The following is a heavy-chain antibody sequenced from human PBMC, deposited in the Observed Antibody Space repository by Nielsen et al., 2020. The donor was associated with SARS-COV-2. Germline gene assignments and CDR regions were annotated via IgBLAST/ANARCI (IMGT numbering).Heavy chain of an antibody. CDR2: IYYSGST. CDR3: AGIRFLEWYLGSDYYYGMDV. D-gene: IGHD3-3*01. J-gene: IGHJ6*02. V-gene: IGHV4-59*01. Sequence: SETLSLTCTVFGGSISSYYWSWIRQPPGKGLEWIGYIYYSGSTNYNPSLKSRVTISVDTSKNQFSLKLSSVTAADTAVYYCAGIRFLEWYLGSDYYYGMDVWGQGTTVTVSS. CDR1: GGSISSYY.